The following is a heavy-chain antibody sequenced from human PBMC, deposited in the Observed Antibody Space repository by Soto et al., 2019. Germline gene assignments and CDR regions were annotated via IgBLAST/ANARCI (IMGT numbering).Heavy chain of an antibody. CDR1: GFSLSTNGAG. CDR3: AYRPYGGWLTGSYYHH. D-gene: IGHD7-27*01. V-gene: IGHV2-5*02. J-gene: IGHJ1*01. CDR2: VYWDDDK. Sequence: QITLKESGPTLVKPTQTLTLTCTFSGFSLSTNGAGVGWIRQPPAKALQWLAVVYWDDDKRYSPSLKSRLTITKDTFKNQVVLTLTKIDPVDTATYYFAYRPYGGWLTGSYYHHWGPGTLVTVSS.